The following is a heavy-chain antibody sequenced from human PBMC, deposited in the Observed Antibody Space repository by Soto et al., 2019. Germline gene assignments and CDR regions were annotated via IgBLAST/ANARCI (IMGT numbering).Heavy chain of an antibody. CDR3: ARVNYGDYYYCMDV. D-gene: IGHD4-17*01. Sequence: QVQLQESGPGLVKPSETLSLTCTVSGGSINYSYWTWIRQPPGKGLEWIAYISYTGSANYNASLKGRLTISVDTSKNQFSLKLSSVTAADTALYYWARVNYGDYYYCMDVWGQGTTVTVSS. CDR2: ISYTGSA. CDR1: GGSINYSY. J-gene: IGHJ6*02. V-gene: IGHV4-59*01.